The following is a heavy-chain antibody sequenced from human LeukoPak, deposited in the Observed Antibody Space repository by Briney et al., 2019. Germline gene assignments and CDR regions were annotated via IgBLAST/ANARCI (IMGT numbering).Heavy chain of an antibody. CDR2: MNPNSGNT. D-gene: IGHD3-10*01. J-gene: IGHJ5*02. V-gene: IGHV1-8*01. CDR1: GYTFTSYD. CDR3: ARGGGITMVRGVIGISRFDP. Sequence: ASVQVSCKASGYTFTSYDINWVRQATGQGLEWMGWMNPNSGNTGYAQKFQGRATMTRNTSISTAYMELSSLRSEDTAVYYCARGGGITMVRGVIGISRFDPWGQGTLVTVSS.